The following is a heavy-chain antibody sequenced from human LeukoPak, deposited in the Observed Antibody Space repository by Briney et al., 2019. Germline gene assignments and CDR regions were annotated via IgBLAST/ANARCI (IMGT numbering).Heavy chain of an antibody. J-gene: IGHJ4*02. CDR1: GGTFSSYA. CDR2: IIPIFGTA. D-gene: IGHD6-19*01. V-gene: IGHV1-69*01. Sequence: ASVKVSCKASGGTFSSYAISWVRQAPGQGLEWMGGIIPIFGTANYAQKFQGRVTITADESTSTAYMELSSLRSEDTAVYYCARDDRPYSSGDYWGLGTLVTVSS. CDR3: ARDDRPYSSGDY.